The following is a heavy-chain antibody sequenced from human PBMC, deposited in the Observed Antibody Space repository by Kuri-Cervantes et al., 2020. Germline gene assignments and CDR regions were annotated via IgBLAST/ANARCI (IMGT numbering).Heavy chain of an antibody. J-gene: IGHJ3*02. Sequence: SETLSLTCTVSGGSISSSSYYWGWIRQPPGKGLEWIGSIYYSGSTNYNHSLKSRVTISLDTSRNQFSLKLSSVIAADTAIYYSARGVWQQPVLGALDIWGQGTMVTVSS. CDR3: ARGVWQQPVLGALDI. CDR2: IYYSGST. D-gene: IGHD6-13*01. CDR1: GGSISSSSYY. V-gene: IGHV4-39*07.